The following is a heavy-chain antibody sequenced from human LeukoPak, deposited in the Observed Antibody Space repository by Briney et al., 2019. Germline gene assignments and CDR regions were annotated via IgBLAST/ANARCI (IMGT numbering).Heavy chain of an antibody. CDR1: GNYW. D-gene: IGHD2-15*01. CDR2: INSDGSWT. Sequence: PGGSLRLSCAASGNYWMHWVRQAPGKGLVWVSHINSDGSWTSYADSVKGRFTISKDNAKNTVYLQMNSLRAEDTAVYYCAKDATLGLTDYWGQGTLVTVSS. V-gene: IGHV3-74*01. CDR3: AKDATLGLTDY. J-gene: IGHJ4*02.